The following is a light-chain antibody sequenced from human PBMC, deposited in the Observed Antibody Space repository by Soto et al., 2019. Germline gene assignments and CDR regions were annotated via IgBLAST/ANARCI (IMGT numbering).Light chain of an antibody. CDR3: QQRSTWPLT. CDR1: QSVSNNY. J-gene: IGKJ4*01. Sequence: EIVLTQSPGTLSLSPGERATLSCRASQSVSNNYLAWYQQKPGQAPSLLIYVASNSATGIPDRFSGSGSGTVFTLTIDHVAPDDSATYYCQQRSTWPLTFGGGTKVDIK. CDR2: VAS. V-gene: IGKV3D-20*02.